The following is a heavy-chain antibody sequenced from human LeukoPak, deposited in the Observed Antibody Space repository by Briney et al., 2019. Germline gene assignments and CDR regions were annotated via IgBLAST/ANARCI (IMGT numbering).Heavy chain of an antibody. D-gene: IGHD4-11*01. Sequence: SGTLSLTCAVSGGSISSSNWWSWVRQPPGRGLEWIGEIYHSGSTNYNPSLKSRVPISVDKSKNQFSLKLSSVTAADTSVYYCARHDYSTNWFDPWGQGTLVTVSS. CDR1: GGSISSSNW. CDR3: ARHDYSTNWFDP. V-gene: IGHV4-4*02. J-gene: IGHJ5*02. CDR2: IYHSGST.